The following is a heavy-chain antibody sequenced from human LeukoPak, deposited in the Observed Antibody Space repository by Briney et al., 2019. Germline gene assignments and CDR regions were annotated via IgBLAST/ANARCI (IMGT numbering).Heavy chain of an antibody. CDR2: IRSRTKGYAT. V-gene: IGHV3-73*01. CDR1: GMSLSDSV. Sequence: GGSLTLSCAASGMSLSDSVMNWVRQAPGKGLEWRAHIRSRTKGYATAYAASVTGRFVISRDDVKNMAFLQMTSLETEDTAVYYCIKHVEFQRPYWAQGVQVTVSS. D-gene: IGHD3-10*01. J-gene: IGHJ4*02. CDR3: IKHVEFQRPY.